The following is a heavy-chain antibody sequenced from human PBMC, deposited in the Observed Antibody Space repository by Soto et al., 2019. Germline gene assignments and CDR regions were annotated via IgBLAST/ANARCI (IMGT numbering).Heavy chain of an antibody. D-gene: IGHD3-22*01. CDR1: GGTFSSYA. J-gene: IGHJ3*02. Sequence: ASVKVSCKASGGTFSSYAISWVRQAPGQGLEWMGGIIPIFGTANNAQKIQGRVTITADESTSTAYMELSSLRSEDTAVYYCARDRSGYSFDIWGQGTMVTVSS. V-gene: IGHV1-69*13. CDR3: ARDRSGYSFDI. CDR2: IIPIFGTA.